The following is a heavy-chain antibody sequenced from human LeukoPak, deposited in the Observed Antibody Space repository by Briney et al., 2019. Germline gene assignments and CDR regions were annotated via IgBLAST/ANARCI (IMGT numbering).Heavy chain of an antibody. D-gene: IGHD6-6*01. CDR1: GGSISSGGYY. CDR3: AREYSSSSLFDY. Sequence: PSQTLSLTCTVSGGSISSGGYYWSWIRQHPGKGLEWIGYIYYSGSTYYNPSLKSRVTISVDTSKIQFSLKLSSVTAADTAVYYCAREYSSSSLFDYWGQGTLVTVSS. CDR2: IYYSGST. V-gene: IGHV4-31*03. J-gene: IGHJ4*02.